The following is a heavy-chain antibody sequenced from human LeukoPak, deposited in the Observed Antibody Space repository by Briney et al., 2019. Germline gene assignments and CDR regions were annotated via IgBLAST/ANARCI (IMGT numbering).Heavy chain of an antibody. CDR2: MYYSGGT. J-gene: IGHJ5*02. V-gene: IGHV4-30-4*01. CDR3: AGPYYYDSRIDP. Sequence: SETLSLTCTVSGGSISSGDYYWSWIRQPPGKGLEWIAYMYYSGGTYYNPSLKSRVTMSADTSKNQLSLKLSSVTAADTAVYYCAGPYYYDSRIDPWGQGILVTVSS. D-gene: IGHD3-22*01. CDR1: GGSISSGDYY.